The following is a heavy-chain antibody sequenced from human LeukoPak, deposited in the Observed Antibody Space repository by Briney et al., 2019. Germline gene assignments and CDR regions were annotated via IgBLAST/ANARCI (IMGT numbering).Heavy chain of an antibody. Sequence: SETLSLTCTVSGGFISSYYWSWIRQPPGKGLEWIGYIYYSGSTNYNPSLKSRVTISVDTSKSQFSLKLSSVTAADTAVYYCARPSTTYLAFDIWGQGTMVTVSS. V-gene: IGHV4-59*08. CDR1: GGFISSYY. J-gene: IGHJ3*02. CDR2: IYYSGST. CDR3: ARPSTTYLAFDI. D-gene: IGHD1-14*01.